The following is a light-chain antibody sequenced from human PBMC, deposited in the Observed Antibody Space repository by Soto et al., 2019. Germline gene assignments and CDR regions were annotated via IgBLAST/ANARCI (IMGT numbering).Light chain of an antibody. Sequence: EIVLTQSPATLSLSPGERATLSCRASQSVITYLAWYQQKPGQAPRLLIYDASIRATGIPARFSGSGSGTDFTLTISSLEPEDFAVYYCQQRRNWPPITFGQGTRLEIK. CDR2: DAS. CDR1: QSVITY. V-gene: IGKV3-11*01. CDR3: QQRRNWPPIT. J-gene: IGKJ5*01.